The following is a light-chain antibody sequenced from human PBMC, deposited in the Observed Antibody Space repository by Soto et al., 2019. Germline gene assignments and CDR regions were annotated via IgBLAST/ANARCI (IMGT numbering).Light chain of an antibody. V-gene: IGLV1-44*01. Sequence: QSVLTQPPSASGTPGQRVTISCSGSSSNIGSNTVNWYQQLPGTAPKLLIYNNNQRPSGVPDRFSGSKSGTSASLAISGLQSEDDGDYYCAAWDDSLNGLVFGTGTKVTVL. J-gene: IGLJ1*01. CDR3: AAWDDSLNGLV. CDR2: NNN. CDR1: SSNIGSNT.